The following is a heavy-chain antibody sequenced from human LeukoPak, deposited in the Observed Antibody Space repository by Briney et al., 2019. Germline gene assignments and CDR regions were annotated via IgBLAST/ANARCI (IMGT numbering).Heavy chain of an antibody. CDR2: ISAYNGNT. Sequence: ASVKVSCKASGGSFRSYPISWVRQAPGQGLEWMGWISAYNGNTNYAQKFQGRVTVTRDTSTSTVYMEPSSLRSEDTAVYYCARERDPDYYDSSGYSGGYFDYWGQGTLVTVSS. J-gene: IGHJ4*02. CDR1: GGSFRSYP. CDR3: ARERDPDYYDSSGYSGGYFDY. D-gene: IGHD3-22*01. V-gene: IGHV1-18*01.